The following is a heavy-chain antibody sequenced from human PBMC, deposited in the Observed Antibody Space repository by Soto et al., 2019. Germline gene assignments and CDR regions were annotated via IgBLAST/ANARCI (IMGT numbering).Heavy chain of an antibody. CDR3: ARDYSHYDSSGNWFDP. V-gene: IGHV3-11*01. CDR1: GFTFSDYY. J-gene: IGHJ5*02. D-gene: IGHD3-22*01. Sequence: GGSLRLSCAASGFTFSDYYMSWIRQAPGKGLEWVSYISSSGSTIYYADSVKGRFTISRDNAKNSLYLQMNSLRAEDTAVYYCARDYSHYDSSGNWFDPWGQGTLVTVSS. CDR2: ISSSGSTI.